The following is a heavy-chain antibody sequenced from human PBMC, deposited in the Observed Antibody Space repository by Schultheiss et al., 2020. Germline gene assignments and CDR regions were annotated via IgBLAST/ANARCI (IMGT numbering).Heavy chain of an antibody. D-gene: IGHD3-22*01. CDR1: GFTFTSSA. CDR2: IVVGSGNT. J-gene: IGHJ4*02. CDR3: AGMNGYYDQGLDS. V-gene: IGHV1-58*02. Sequence: SVKGSCKASGFTFTSSAMQWVRQARGQRLEWIGWIVVGSGNTNYAQKFQERVTITRDMSTSTAYMEVHRLGSEDTAVYYCAGMNGYYDQGLDSWGQGTLVTVSS.